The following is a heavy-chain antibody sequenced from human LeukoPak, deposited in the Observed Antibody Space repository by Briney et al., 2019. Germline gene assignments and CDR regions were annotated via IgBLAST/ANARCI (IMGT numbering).Heavy chain of an antibody. D-gene: IGHD3-3*01. CDR3: AGVLRFLEWLPMDV. J-gene: IGHJ6*03. V-gene: IGHV4-38-2*02. CDR1: GYSISSGYY. Sequence: PSETLSLTCTVSGYSISSGYYWGWIRQPPGKGLEWIGSIYHSGSTYYNPSLKSRVTISVDTSKNQFSLKLSSVTAADTAVYYCAGVLRFLEWLPMDVWGKGTTVTVSS. CDR2: IYHSGST.